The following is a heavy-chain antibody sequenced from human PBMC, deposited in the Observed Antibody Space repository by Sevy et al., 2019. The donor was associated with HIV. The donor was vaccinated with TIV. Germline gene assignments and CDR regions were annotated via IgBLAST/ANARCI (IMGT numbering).Heavy chain of an antibody. J-gene: IGHJ6*02. Sequence: GGSLRLSCAASGFTFDHHAMYWVRQAPGKGLEWVSGINWNSVSMGYAASVKGPFTISRDNAKNSLYLHLNSLRADDTALYYCAREGLAPYVYGADVWGQGTAVTVSS. CDR1: GFTFDHHA. CDR3: AREGLAPYVYGADV. CDR2: INWNSVSM. V-gene: IGHV3-9*01. D-gene: IGHD3-10*02.